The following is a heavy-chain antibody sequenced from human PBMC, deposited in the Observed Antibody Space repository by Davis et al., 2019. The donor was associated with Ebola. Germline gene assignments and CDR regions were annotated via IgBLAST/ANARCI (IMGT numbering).Heavy chain of an antibody. Sequence: GESLKISCAASGFTFSSYGMHWVRQAPGKGLEWVSSISSSSSYIYYADSVMGRFTISRDNAKNSLYLQMNSLRAEDTAVYYCARAPYYGMDVWGQGTTVTVSS. V-gene: IGHV3-21*01. CDR2: ISSSSSYI. CDR3: ARAPYYGMDV. J-gene: IGHJ6*02. CDR1: GFTFSSYG.